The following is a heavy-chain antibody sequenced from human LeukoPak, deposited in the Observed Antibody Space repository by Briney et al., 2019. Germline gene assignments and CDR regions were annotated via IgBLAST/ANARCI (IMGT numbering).Heavy chain of an antibody. CDR3: ARENGDYDY. D-gene: IGHD4-17*01. CDR2: IYTSGST. Sequence: PSETLSLTCTVPGGSISSGSYYWSWIRQPAGKGLEWIGRIYTSGSTNYNPSLKSRVTISVDTSKNQFSLKLSSVTAADTAVYYCARENGDYDYWGQGTLVTVSS. V-gene: IGHV4-61*02. CDR1: GGSISSGSYY. J-gene: IGHJ4*02.